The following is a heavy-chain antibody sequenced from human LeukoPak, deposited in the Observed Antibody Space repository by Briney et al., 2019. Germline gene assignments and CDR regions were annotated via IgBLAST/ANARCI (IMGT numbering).Heavy chain of an antibody. CDR1: GGSISSYY. CDR3: ARGVYIAAAQYAY. J-gene: IGHJ4*02. V-gene: IGHV4-59*01. Sequence: SETLSLTCTVSGGSISSYYWSWIRQPPGPGLEWVGYIYYNGTTNYNPSLKSRDTISVDTSKNQFSLKLSSVTAADTAVYYCARGVYIAAAQYAYWGQGTLVTVSS. D-gene: IGHD6-13*01. CDR2: IYYNGTT.